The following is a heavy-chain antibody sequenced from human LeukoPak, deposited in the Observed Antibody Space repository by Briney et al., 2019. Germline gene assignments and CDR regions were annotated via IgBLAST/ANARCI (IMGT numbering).Heavy chain of an antibody. Sequence: GGSLRLSCAASGFTFSSYSMNWVRQAPGKGLEWVSSISSSSSYIYYADSVKGRFTISRDNSKNTLYLQMNSLRAEDTAVYYCAGAMAGNFDYWGQGTLVTVSS. D-gene: IGHD6-19*01. J-gene: IGHJ4*02. CDR2: ISSSSSYI. CDR1: GFTFSSYS. V-gene: IGHV3-21*04. CDR3: AGAMAGNFDY.